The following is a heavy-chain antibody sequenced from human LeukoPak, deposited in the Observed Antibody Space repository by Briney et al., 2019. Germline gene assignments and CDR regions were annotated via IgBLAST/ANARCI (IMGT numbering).Heavy chain of an antibody. CDR1: GFTFSDYT. J-gene: IGHJ4*02. CDR2: ISHDGSTK. CDR3: ARAVTGTEDFDY. D-gene: IGHD6-19*01. V-gene: IGHV3-30*04. Sequence: GGSLRLSCAASGFTFSDYTIHWVRQAPGQGLEWVAGISHDGSTKYYADSVKARFTISRDNSKNTLYLQMNSLRTQDTAVYYCARAVTGTEDFDYWGQGTLVTVSP.